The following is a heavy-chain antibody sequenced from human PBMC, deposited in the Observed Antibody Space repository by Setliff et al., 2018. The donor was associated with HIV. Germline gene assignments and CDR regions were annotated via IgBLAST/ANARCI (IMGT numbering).Heavy chain of an antibody. J-gene: IGHJ4*02. CDR2: INHSGST. Sequence: SETLSLTCAVYGGSFSGYYWSWIRQPPGKGLEWIGEINHSGSTNYNPSLKSRVTISVDTSKNQFSLKLSSVTAADTAVYYCARDYGSGSYYPYWGQGTLVTVSS. CDR1: GGSFSGYY. CDR3: ARDYGSGSYYPY. V-gene: IGHV4-34*01. D-gene: IGHD3-10*01.